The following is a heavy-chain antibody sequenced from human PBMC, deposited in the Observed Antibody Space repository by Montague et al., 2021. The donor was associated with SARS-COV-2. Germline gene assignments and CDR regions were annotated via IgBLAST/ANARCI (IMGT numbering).Heavy chain of an antibody. J-gene: IGHJ6*03. CDR1: GTSFSGYY. CDR3: ARLRDGVVPSPILGVGPYYSYYYMDV. Sequence: SETLSLTCAVHGTSFSGYYWNWIRQPPGKGLEWIGEINHGGSTKYSPSPKSRLTISADTSKNQFSLKLTSVAAADTAVYYCARLRDGVVPSPILGVGPYYSYYYMDVWERGTTVTVSS. V-gene: IGHV4-34*01. D-gene: IGHD3-10*01. CDR2: INHGGST.